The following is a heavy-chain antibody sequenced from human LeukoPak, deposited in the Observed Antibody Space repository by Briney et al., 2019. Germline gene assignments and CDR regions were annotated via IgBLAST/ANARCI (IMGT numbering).Heavy chain of an antibody. Sequence: SETLSLTCAVSGGSISSGGYSWSWIRQPPGKGLEWIGRVYTSGSTNYNPSLKSRVTMSVDTSKNQFSLKLSSVTAADTAVYYCARGGGFRGSWYGDYPTRWGQGTLVTVSS. J-gene: IGHJ4*02. D-gene: IGHD4-17*01. CDR1: GGSISSGGYS. CDR2: VYTSGST. CDR3: ARGGGFRGSWYGDYPTR. V-gene: IGHV4-61*02.